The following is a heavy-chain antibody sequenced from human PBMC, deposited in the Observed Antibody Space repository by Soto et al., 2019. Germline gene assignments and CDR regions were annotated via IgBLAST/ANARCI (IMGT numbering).Heavy chain of an antibody. D-gene: IGHD4-4*01. CDR2: IYPGDSDT. Sequence: PGESLQISCKGSGYSFTSYWIGWVRQMPGKGLEWMGIIYPGDSDTRYSPSFQGQVTISADKSISTAYLQWSSLKASDTAMYYCAREMTTVTDYYYYGMDVWGQGTTVTVSS. V-gene: IGHV5-51*01. J-gene: IGHJ6*02. CDR1: GYSFTSYW. CDR3: AREMTTVTDYYYYGMDV.